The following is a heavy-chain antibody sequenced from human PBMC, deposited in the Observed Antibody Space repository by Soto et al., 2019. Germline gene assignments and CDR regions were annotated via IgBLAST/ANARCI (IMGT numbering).Heavy chain of an antibody. V-gene: IGHV3-30*18. CDR3: AQVSYSSSSAGHYYGMDV. J-gene: IGHJ6*02. CDR2: ISYDGSNK. D-gene: IGHD6-6*01. CDR1: GFTFSSYG. Sequence: QVQLVESGGGVVQPGRSLRLSCAASGFTFSSYGMHWVRQAPGKGLEWVAVISYDGSNKYYADSVKGRFTISRDNSKNTLYPQMNSLRAEDTAVYYCAQVSYSSSSAGHYYGMDVWGQGTTVTVSS.